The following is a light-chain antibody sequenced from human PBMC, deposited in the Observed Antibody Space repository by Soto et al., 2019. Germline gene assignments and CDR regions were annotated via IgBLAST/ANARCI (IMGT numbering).Light chain of an antibody. CDR1: HDLGDY. J-gene: IGKJ2*01. Sequence: DIQITQSPSSLSSSVGDRVTITCQASHDLGDYLNWYQHKPGRAPKLLIYDASRLETGVPSRFSGSGSGTKFLFTINSLQPEDVATYYCQQYENLPFGQGTKVDIK. V-gene: IGKV1-33*01. CDR3: QQYENLP. CDR2: DAS.